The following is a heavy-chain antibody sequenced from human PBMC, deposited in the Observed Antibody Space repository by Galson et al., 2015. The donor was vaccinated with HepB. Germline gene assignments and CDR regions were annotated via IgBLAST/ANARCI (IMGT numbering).Heavy chain of an antibody. J-gene: IGHJ1*01. CDR1: GFTFSSYA. CDR2: ISSNGGST. Sequence: SLRLSCAASGFTFSSYAMHWVRQAPGKGLEYVSAISSNGGSTYYADSVKGRFTISRDNSKNTLYLQMSSLRAEDTAVYYCVKKSYYYDSSGYYGRAEYFQHWGQGTLVTVSS. V-gene: IGHV3-64D*06. D-gene: IGHD3-22*01. CDR3: VKKSYYYDSSGYYGRAEYFQH.